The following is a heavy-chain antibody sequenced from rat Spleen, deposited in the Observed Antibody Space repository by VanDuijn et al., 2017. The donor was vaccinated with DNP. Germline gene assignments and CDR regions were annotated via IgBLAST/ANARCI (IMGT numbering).Heavy chain of an antibody. D-gene: IGHD1-6*01. CDR1: GFTFSDYY. CDR2: IGSSGSST. Sequence: EVRLVESGGGLVQPGGSLKLSCAASGFTFSDYYMAWVRQAPKKGLEWVATIGSSGSSTYYRDSVKGRFTISRDNAKSTLYLQMDSLRSEDTATYYCASRAPGDYYYGGYFDYWGQGVMVTVSS. V-gene: IGHV5-7*01. CDR3: ASRAPGDYYYGGYFDY. J-gene: IGHJ2*01.